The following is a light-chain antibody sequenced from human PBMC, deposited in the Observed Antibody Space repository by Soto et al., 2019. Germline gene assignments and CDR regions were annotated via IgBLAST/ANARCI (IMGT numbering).Light chain of an antibody. V-gene: IGLV1-51*01. Sequence: QSVLTQPPSVSAAPGQKVTISCSGSSSNIGNNYVSWYQQLPGTAHKLLIYDNNKRPSGIPDRFSGSKSGTSATLGITGLQTGDEADYYCGTWDSSLSAPLFGGGTKVTVL. J-gene: IGLJ3*02. CDR1: SSNIGNNY. CDR2: DNN. CDR3: GTWDSSLSAPL.